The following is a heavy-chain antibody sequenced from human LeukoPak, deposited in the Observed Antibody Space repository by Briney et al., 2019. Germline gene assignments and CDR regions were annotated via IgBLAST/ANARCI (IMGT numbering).Heavy chain of an antibody. CDR3: ARAEGTVTTVGAFDI. CDR1: GFTFDDYG. D-gene: IGHD4-17*01. V-gene: IGHV3-11*04. Sequence: GGSLRLSCAASGFTFDDYGMSWVRQAPGKGLEWVSYISSSGSTIYYADSVKGRFTISRDNAKNSLYLQMNSLRAEDTAVYCCARAEGTVTTVGAFDIGGQGTMVTVSS. J-gene: IGHJ3*02. CDR2: ISSSGSTI.